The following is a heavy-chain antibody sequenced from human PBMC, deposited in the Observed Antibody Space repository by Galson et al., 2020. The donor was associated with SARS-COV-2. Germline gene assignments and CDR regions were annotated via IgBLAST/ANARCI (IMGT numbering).Heavy chain of an antibody. J-gene: IGHJ4*02. V-gene: IGHV1-3*04. D-gene: IGHD6-19*01. CDR1: GYTFTSYA. CDR3: ASVPIAVAGDFDY. CDR2: INTANGNT. Sequence: ASVKVSCKASGYTFTSYAMHWVRHASGQGLEWMGWINTANGNTRYSQKFPRRVTIARDTSATTAYMELSSLRSEDTAVYYCASVPIAVAGDFDYWGQGTRVTVSS.